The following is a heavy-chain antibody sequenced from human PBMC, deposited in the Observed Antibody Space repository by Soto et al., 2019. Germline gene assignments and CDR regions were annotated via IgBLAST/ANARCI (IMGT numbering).Heavy chain of an antibody. Sequence: QLQLQESGSGLVKPSQTLSLTCTVSGGSISSGGYSWSWIRQPPGKGLEWIGYIYHSGSTYYNPPRKSRAPXSXDXXKNQFSLRRSSVTAADTAVYYCASAGGLGAVAADYWGQGTLVTVSS. J-gene: IGHJ4*02. V-gene: IGHV4-30-2*01. D-gene: IGHD6-19*01. CDR3: ASAGGLGAVAADY. CDR1: GGSISSGGYS. CDR2: IYHSGST.